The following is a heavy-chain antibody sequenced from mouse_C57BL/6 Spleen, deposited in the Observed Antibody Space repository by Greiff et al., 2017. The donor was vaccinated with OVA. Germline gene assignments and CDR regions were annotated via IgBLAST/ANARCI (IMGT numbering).Heavy chain of an antibody. V-gene: IGHV1-7*01. CDR1: GYTFTSYW. J-gene: IGHJ2*01. D-gene: IGHD2-3*01. CDR2: INPSRGYT. CDR3: ARNHDGYIDY. Sequence: QVQLQQSGAELAKPGASVKLSCKASGYTFTSYWMHWVKQRPGQGLEWIGYINPSRGYTKYNKKFKDKATFTADKSSSTAYIQLSSLTYEDSAVYYCARNHDGYIDYWGQGTTLTVSS.